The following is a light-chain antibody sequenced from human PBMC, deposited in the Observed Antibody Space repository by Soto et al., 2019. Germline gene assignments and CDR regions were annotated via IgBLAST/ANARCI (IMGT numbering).Light chain of an antibody. J-gene: IGKJ1*01. CDR1: RSVSSSY. V-gene: IGKV3-20*01. Sequence: IVFTQSPCTLSLSPGERATLSCRASRSVSSSYLAWYQQKPGQAPRLLIYGASSRATGIPDRFSGSGSGTDFTLTINSLEPEDFAVYYCLQYGASPLTFGQGTKVDIK. CDR3: LQYGASPLT. CDR2: GAS.